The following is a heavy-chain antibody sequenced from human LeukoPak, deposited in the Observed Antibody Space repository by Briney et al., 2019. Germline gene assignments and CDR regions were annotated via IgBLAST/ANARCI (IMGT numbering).Heavy chain of an antibody. V-gene: IGHV3-15*07. CDR2: IKSKTDGGTT. CDR1: GFTFSNAW. J-gene: IGHJ4*02. D-gene: IGHD4-17*01. CDR3: TSWHDYGDYDVAKSDY. Sequence: GGSLRLSCAASGFTFSNAWMNWVRQAPGKGLEWVGRIKSKTDGGTTDYAAPVKGRFTISRDDSKNTLYLQMNSLKTEDTAVYYCTSWHDYGDYDVAKSDYWGQGTLVTVSS.